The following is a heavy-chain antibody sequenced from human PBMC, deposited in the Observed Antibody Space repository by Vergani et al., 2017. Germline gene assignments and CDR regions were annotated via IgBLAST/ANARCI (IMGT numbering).Heavy chain of an antibody. Sequence: QVQLQESGPGLVKPSGTLSLTCAVSGGSISSSNWWSWVRQPPGKGLEWIGEIYHSGSTNYNPSLKSRVTISVDKAKNQFSLKLSSVTAADTAGDYCARGYYGSGSYPGYDYYGMDGWGQGTTVTVSS. CDR3: ARGYYGSGSYPGYDYYGMDG. V-gene: IGHV4-4*02. D-gene: IGHD3-10*01. J-gene: IGHJ6*02. CDR2: IYHSGST. CDR1: GGSISSSNW.